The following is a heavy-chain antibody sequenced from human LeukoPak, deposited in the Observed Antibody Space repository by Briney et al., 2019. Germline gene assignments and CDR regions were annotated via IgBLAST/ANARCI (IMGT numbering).Heavy chain of an antibody. Sequence: SETLSLTCIVSGGSVSSNNYQWTWIRQPPGKGLEWIGDIYYTGSTNYNPSLKSRVTISVDTSKNQFSLNLSSVTAADTGVYYCAILRGATADYWGQGTLVTVSS. CDR2: IYYTGST. CDR3: AILRGATADY. D-gene: IGHD1-26*01. V-gene: IGHV4-61*01. CDR1: GGSVSSNNYQ. J-gene: IGHJ4*02.